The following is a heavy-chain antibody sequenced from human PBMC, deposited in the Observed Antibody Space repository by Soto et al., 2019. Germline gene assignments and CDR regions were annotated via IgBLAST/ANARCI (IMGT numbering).Heavy chain of an antibody. Sequence: QVQLVESGGGVVQPGRSLRLSCAASGFTFSTYAMHWVRQAPGKGLEWVAVMAYDGSNRCYAGSVKGRFTISRDNSKTTLYLQMISLSAEDTAVYYCARDGWNWNYAPDYRGQGTLVTVSS. CDR1: GFTFSTYA. D-gene: IGHD1-7*01. CDR3: ARDGWNWNYAPDY. J-gene: IGHJ4*02. CDR2: MAYDGSNR. V-gene: IGHV3-30*04.